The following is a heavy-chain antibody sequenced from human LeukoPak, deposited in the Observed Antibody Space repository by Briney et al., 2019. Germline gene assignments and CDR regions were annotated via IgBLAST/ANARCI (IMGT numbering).Heavy chain of an antibody. CDR3: AELGITTIGGV. CDR2: IKQDGSEK. CDR1: GFTFSYYW. Sequence: RGSLRLSCAASGFTFSYYWMSWVRQAPRKGLEWVANIKQDGSEKYYVDSVKGRFTISRDNAKNSLYLQMNSLRAEDTAVYYCAELGITTIGGVWGKGTTVTISS. D-gene: IGHD3-10*02. J-gene: IGHJ6*04. V-gene: IGHV3-7*01.